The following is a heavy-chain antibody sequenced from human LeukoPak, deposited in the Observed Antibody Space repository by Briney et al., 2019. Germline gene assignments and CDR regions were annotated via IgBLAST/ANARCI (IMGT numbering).Heavy chain of an antibody. D-gene: IGHD3-10*01. V-gene: IGHV3-23*01. CDR2: ISGSGGST. Sequence: GSLRLSCAASGFTFSSYAMSWVRQAPGKGLEWVSAISGSGGSTYYADSVRGRFTISRDNSKNTVYVQMNSLRAEDTAVYYCAKATLGTMVYYFDYWGQGTLVTVSS. J-gene: IGHJ4*02. CDR3: AKATLGTMVYYFDY. CDR1: GFTFSSYA.